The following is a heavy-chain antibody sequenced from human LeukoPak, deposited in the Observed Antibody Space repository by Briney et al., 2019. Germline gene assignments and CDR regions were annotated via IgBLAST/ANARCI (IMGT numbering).Heavy chain of an antibody. D-gene: IGHD3-9*01. CDR1: GFTFSSYA. CDR2: ISYDGRNK. J-gene: IGHJ4*02. V-gene: IGHV3-30*01. Sequence: PGGSLRLSCAASGFTFSSYALHWFRQAPGKGPEWVAVISYDGRNKYYGESMKGRFTISRDNSKNTLSLQMASLRGEDTAVYYFVKEGATYYDILTGYYHLNYWGQGTRVTVSS. CDR3: VKEGATYYDILTGYYHLNY.